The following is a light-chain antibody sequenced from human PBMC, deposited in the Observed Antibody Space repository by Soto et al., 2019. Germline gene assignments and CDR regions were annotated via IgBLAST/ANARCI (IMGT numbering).Light chain of an antibody. Sequence: DIVLTQSPGTLSLSPGERATLSCRASQSVTSTYLAWYKHKPGQPPRLLIFVASSRATGVPDRFSGSGSGTDFTLTISSLEPEDFAVYYCQQCGSSPWTFGQGTKVEIK. J-gene: IGKJ1*01. CDR3: QQCGSSPWT. CDR2: VAS. V-gene: IGKV3-20*01. CDR1: QSVTSTY.